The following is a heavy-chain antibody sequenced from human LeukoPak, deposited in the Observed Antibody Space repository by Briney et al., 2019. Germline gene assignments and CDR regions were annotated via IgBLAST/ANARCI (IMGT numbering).Heavy chain of an antibody. CDR3: ARGLTYYYDSSGYLGAFDI. V-gene: IGHV1-3*01. CDR1: GYTFTSYA. J-gene: IGHJ3*02. Sequence: ASVKVSCKASGYTFTSYAMHWVRQAPGQRLEWMGWINAGNGNAKYSQKFQGRVTITRDTSASTAYMELSSLRSGDTAVYYCARGLTYYYDSSGYLGAFDIWGQGTMVTVSS. D-gene: IGHD3-22*01. CDR2: INAGNGNA.